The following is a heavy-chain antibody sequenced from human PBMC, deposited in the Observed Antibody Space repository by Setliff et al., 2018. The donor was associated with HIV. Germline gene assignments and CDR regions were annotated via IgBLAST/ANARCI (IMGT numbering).Heavy chain of an antibody. D-gene: IGHD2-2*01. J-gene: IGHJ3*02. V-gene: IGHV1-18*01. CDR3: ATQRDIVMVPGQGGFDI. CDR1: GYTFTSYG. CDR2: ISAYNGNT. Sequence: GASVKVSCKASGYTFTSYGISWVRQAPGQGLEWMGWISAYNGNTNYAEKFQGRVIMTTDTSTSTAYMELRSLRSDDTAMYYCATQRDIVMVPGQGGFDIWAQGTMVTVSS.